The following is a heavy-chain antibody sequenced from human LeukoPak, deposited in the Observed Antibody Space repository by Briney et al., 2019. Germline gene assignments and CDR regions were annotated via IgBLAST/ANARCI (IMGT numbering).Heavy chain of an antibody. Sequence: GGSLRLSCAASGFTFSTYSMNWVRQAPGKGLEWVSFISSSSSIIYYADSVKGRFTISRDNAKNSLSLQMNSLRVEDTAVYYCAKDLAGASYSGPSSYFDFWGQGTLVTVSS. J-gene: IGHJ4*02. CDR3: AKDLAGASYSGPSSYFDF. V-gene: IGHV3-48*01. CDR2: ISSSSSII. CDR1: GFTFSTYS. D-gene: IGHD3-10*01.